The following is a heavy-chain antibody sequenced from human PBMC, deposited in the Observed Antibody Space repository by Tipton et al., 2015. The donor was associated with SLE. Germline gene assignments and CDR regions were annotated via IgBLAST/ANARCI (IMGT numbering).Heavy chain of an antibody. CDR2: MNPNSGGT. J-gene: IGHJ3*02. CDR3: AREADLEVAGGVSVDAFDI. V-gene: IGHV1-2*02. CDR1: GYIFTAYY. Sequence: QVQLVQSGAEVKKPGASVKVACKASGYIFTAYYFHWVRQAPGQGLEWMGWMNPNSGGTSYAQKFQGRVIMTRDRSISTVYMELSRLRSDDTAVYYCAREADLEVAGGVSVDAFDIWGQGTLLTVSS. D-gene: IGHD6-19*01.